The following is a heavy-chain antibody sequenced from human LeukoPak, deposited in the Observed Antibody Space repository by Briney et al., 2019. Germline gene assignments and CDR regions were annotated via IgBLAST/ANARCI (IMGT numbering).Heavy chain of an antibody. Sequence: PSETLSLTCTISSGSISSSSYYSGWIRQPPGKGLEWIADIYYSGSTYYNPSLKSRVSISIDTSNNHFSLRLSSVTAADTALYYCARRRYYDSTGYLDWGQGTLVTVSS. D-gene: IGHD3-22*01. CDR1: SGSISSSSYY. V-gene: IGHV4-39*02. J-gene: IGHJ1*01. CDR2: IYYSGST. CDR3: ARRRYYDSTGYLD.